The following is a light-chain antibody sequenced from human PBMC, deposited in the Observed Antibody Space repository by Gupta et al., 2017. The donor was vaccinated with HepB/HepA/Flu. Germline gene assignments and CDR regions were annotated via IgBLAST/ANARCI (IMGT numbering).Light chain of an antibody. V-gene: IGLV2-14*03. Sequence: QSALTQPASVSGSPGQSITLSCAGTSSDGGTYNFVSWYQQRPGKAPKLIIYDVSHRPSGISNRFSGSKSGNTASLTISGLQAEDEADYYGGSHTSRSTFVFGGGTKVTVL. CDR2: DVS. CDR1: SSDGGTYNF. J-gene: IGLJ1*01. CDR3: GSHTSRSTFV.